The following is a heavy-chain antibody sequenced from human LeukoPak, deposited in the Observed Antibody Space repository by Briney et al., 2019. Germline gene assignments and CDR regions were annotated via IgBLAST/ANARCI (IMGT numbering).Heavy chain of an antibody. CDR2: ISGSGDTT. CDR1: GFTFSSYS. D-gene: IGHD2-8*01. CDR3: ASAYFY. V-gene: IGHV3-23*01. J-gene: IGHJ4*02. Sequence: GGSLRLSCTASGFTFSSYSMSWVRQGPGTGLEWVSAISGSGDTTFYADSVKGRFTISRDNAKNSLYLQMNSLRAGDTAIYYCASAYFYWGQGTLVTVSS.